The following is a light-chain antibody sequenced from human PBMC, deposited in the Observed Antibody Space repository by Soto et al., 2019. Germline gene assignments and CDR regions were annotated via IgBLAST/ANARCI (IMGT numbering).Light chain of an antibody. CDR3: QQYNHWTSIT. CDR1: QSIRTN. J-gene: IGKJ5*01. CDR2: GAS. V-gene: IGKV3-15*01. Sequence: EIVMTQSPATLSVSPGERAILSCSASQSIRTNVAWYQQRPGQAPRLLIYGASTRATDIPARFSGSGSGTEFTLIISSLQSEDFAIYYCQQYNHWTSITFGQGTRLEF.